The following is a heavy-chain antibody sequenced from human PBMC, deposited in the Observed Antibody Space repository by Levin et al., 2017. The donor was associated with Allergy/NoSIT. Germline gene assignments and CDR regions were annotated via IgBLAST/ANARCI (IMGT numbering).Heavy chain of an antibody. CDR3: AKDAVGGNSRRDAFDI. Sequence: GGSLRLSCAASGFRFSNYGMSWVRQAPGKGLEYVSTISVTETYYADSVKGRFTISRDNSKNTLYLHMNSLRAEDTAIYYCAKDAVGGNSRRDAFDIWGQGTMVTVSS. CDR2: ISVTET. CDR1: GFRFSNYG. D-gene: IGHD4-23*01. V-gene: IGHV3-23*01. J-gene: IGHJ3*02.